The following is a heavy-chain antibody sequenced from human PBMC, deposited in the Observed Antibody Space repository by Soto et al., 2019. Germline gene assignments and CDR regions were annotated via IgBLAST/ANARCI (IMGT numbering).Heavy chain of an antibody. CDR1: GGSISSYY. J-gene: IGHJ6*01. D-gene: IGHD3-3*01. V-gene: IGHV4-59*01. CDR2: IYYSGST. CDR3: ARDRSTYDFWSGYGYYYYYGMDV. Sequence: QVQLQESGPGLVKPSETLSLTCTVSGGSISSYYWSWIRQPPGKGLEWIGYIYYSGSTNYNPSLKSRVTISVDTSKNQFSLKLSSVTAADTAVYYCARDRSTYDFWSGYGYYYYYGMDVW.